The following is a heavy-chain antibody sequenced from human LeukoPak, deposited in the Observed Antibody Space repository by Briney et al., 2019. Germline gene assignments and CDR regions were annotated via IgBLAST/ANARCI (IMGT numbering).Heavy chain of an antibody. CDR1: GFTFSSYA. D-gene: IGHD6-13*01. J-gene: IGHJ4*02. CDR3: ARASLSEIIAAEAFFDS. Sequence: PGGSLRLSCAASGFTFSSYAMSWVRQAPGKGLEWVSSISGTSTYIYFANSLKGRFSISRDNAKNSLYLQMNSLRAEDTAVYFCARASLSEIIAAEAFFDSWGQGTLVTVSS. CDR2: ISGTSTYI. V-gene: IGHV3-21*01.